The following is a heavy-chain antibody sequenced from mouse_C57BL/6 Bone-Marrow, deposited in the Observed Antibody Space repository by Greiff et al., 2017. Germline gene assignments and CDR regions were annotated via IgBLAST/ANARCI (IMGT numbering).Heavy chain of an antibody. Sequence: QVQLQQSGAELMKPGASVKLSCTATGYTFTGYWIEWVKQRPGHGLEWIGEILPGSGSTNYTEKFKGKATFTADTSSNTAYMQISSLTTEDAAIYYCARRGLDYWGQGTTLTVSS. D-gene: IGHD3-3*01. CDR3: ARRGLDY. CDR1: GYTFTGYW. J-gene: IGHJ2*01. CDR2: ILPGSGST. V-gene: IGHV1-9*01.